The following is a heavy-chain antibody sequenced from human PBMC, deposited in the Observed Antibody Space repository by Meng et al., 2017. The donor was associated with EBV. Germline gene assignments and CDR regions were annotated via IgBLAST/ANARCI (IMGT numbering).Heavy chain of an antibody. V-gene: IGHV1-18*01. Sequence: VQLVQSGAGVTKPWVSVNVSCKASGDTFTSYGISWVLHAPGQELEGMGWISAYNGNTNYAQKLQGRVTMTTDTSTSTAYMELRSLRSDDTAVYYCARVLDYFDSWGQGTLVTVSS. D-gene: IGHD4/OR15-4a*01. CDR3: ARVLDYFDS. J-gene: IGHJ4*02. CDR1: GDTFTSYG. CDR2: ISAYNGNT.